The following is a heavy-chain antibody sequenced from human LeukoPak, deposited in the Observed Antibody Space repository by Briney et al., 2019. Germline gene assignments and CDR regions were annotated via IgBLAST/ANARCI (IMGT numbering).Heavy chain of an antibody. CDR1: GYTFTGYY. Sequence: ASVKVSCKASGYTFTGYYMHWVRQAPGQGLEWMGWINPNSGGTNYAQKFQGRVTMTRDTSISTAYMELSRLRSDDTAVYYCARESYCSSTSCPQPYYYGMDVWGQGTTVTVSS. V-gene: IGHV1-2*02. CDR3: ARESYCSSTSCPQPYYYGMDV. CDR2: INPNSGGT. J-gene: IGHJ6*02. D-gene: IGHD2-2*01.